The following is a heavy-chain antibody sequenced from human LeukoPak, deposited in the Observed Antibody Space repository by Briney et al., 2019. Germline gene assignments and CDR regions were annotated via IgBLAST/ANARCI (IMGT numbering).Heavy chain of an antibody. CDR3: AKDRRILNWFDP. Sequence: GGSLRLSCAASGFTFSSFGMHWLRQAPGKGLEWVALIRFDGSKKYYADSVKGRFTISRDNSKNTLYLQMNSLRPDDTAVYFCAKDRRILNWFDPWGQVTLVTVST. CDR1: GFTFSSFG. D-gene: IGHD2-21*01. V-gene: IGHV3-30*02. J-gene: IGHJ5*02. CDR2: IRFDGSKK.